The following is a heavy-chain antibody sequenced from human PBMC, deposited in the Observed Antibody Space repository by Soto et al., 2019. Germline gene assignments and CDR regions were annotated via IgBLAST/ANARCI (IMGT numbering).Heavy chain of an antibody. J-gene: IGHJ4*02. D-gene: IGHD5-12*01. CDR3: ARDQGEYSGYSGFDY. CDR1: GFTFSSYG. CDR2: IWYDGSNK. Sequence: PGGSLRLSCAASGFTFSSYGMHWVRQAPGKGLEWVAVIWYDGSNKYYADSVKGRFTISRDNSKNTLYLQMNSLRAEDTAVYYCARDQGEYSGYSGFDYWGQGTLVTVSS. V-gene: IGHV3-33*01.